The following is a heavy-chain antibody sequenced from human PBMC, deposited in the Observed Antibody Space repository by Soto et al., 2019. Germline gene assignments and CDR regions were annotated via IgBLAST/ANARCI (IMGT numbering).Heavy chain of an antibody. V-gene: IGHV3-11*01. D-gene: IGHD2-21*01. J-gene: IGHJ4*02. CDR2: ISSSGDPT. Sequence: GGSLRLSCAASGFSFSDYYMTWVRQAPGKGLEWISDISSSGDPTYYADSVGGRFTISRDNAKNSLYLQLNSLRGEDTAVYYCARLLLRPGKFDYWGQGTLVTVSS. CDR1: GFSFSDYY. CDR3: ARLLLRPGKFDY.